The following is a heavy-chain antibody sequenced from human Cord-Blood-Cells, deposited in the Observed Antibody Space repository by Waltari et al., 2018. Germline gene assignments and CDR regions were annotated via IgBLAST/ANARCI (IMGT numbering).Heavy chain of an antibody. V-gene: IGHV1-18*01. J-gene: IGHJ3*02. CDR1: GYTFTSYG. CDR2: ISAYNGNT. CDR3: ASSTIGYCSSTSCYAFDI. D-gene: IGHD2-2*01. Sequence: QVQLVQSGAEVKKPGASVKVSCKAPGYTFTSYGISWVRPAPGQGLEGMGWISAYNGNTNYAQKLQGRVTMTTDTSTSTAYMELRSLRSDDTAVYYCASSTIGYCSSTSCYAFDIWGQGTMVTVSS.